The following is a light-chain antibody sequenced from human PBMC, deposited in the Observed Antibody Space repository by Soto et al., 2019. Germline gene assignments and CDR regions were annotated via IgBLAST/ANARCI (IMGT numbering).Light chain of an antibody. V-gene: IGKV1-8*01. CDR2: AAC. J-gene: IGKJ4*01. CDR1: QGSSRS. Sequence: AIRMTQSPSSFSASTRDRVPITRRARQGSSRSLACYQPTPGKAPKLHIYAACTLXSGVPSRFSGSGSGTDFTLTMSCLQSEDFATYYCQQYYSYPLTFGGGTKV. CDR3: QQYYSYPLT.